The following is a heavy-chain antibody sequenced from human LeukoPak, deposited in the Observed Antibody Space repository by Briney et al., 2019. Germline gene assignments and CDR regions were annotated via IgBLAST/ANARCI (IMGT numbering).Heavy chain of an antibody. V-gene: IGHV1-2*02. J-gene: IGHJ4*02. CDR3: AREAPPIVGATNDY. D-gene: IGHD1-26*01. CDR2: INPNSGGT. CDR1: GYTFTGYY. Sequence: ASVKVSCKASGYTFTGYYMHWVRQAPGQGLEWMGWINPNSGGTNYAQKFQGRVTMTRDTSISTAYMELSRLRSDDTAVYYCAREAPPIVGATNDYWGQGTLVTVSS.